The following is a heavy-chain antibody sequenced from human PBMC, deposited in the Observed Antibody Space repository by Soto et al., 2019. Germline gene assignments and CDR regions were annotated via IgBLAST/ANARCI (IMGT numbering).Heavy chain of an antibody. CDR2: ISGSGGST. D-gene: IGHD2-2*01. V-gene: IGHV3-23*01. Sequence: EVQLLESGGGLVQPGGSLRLSCAASGFTFSSYAMNWARQAPGKGLEWVSVISGSGGSTYYADSVKGRFTISRDNSKNTLYLQMNSLRAEDTAVYYCWGVVVLAAATNNWFDPWGQGTLVTVSS. CDR3: WGVVVLAAATNNWFDP. J-gene: IGHJ5*02. CDR1: GFTFSSYA.